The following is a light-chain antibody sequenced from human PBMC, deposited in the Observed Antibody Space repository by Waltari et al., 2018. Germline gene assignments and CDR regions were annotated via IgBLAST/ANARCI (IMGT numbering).Light chain of an antibody. Sequence: IQMTQSQSSLSASVGDTVTITCQASQGIGNNLNWYQQKPGKAPKLLIYRASSLQSGIPSRFSGSGSGTDFTLTISSLQPEDFATYYCQQGYDYPRTFGQGTKVEIK. J-gene: IGKJ1*01. CDR2: RAS. CDR1: QGIGNN. V-gene: IGKV1-6*01. CDR3: QQGYDYPRT.